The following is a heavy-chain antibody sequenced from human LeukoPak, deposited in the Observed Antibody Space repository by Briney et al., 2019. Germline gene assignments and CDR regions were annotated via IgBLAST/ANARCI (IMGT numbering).Heavy chain of an antibody. J-gene: IGHJ6*02. Sequence: ASVKVSCKASGYTFTGYYMHWVRQAPGQGLEWMGWINPNSGGTNYAQKFQGRVTMTRDTSISTAYTELSRLRSDDTAVYYCARGSTVTNYYYGMDVWGQGTTVTVSS. D-gene: IGHD4-17*01. V-gene: IGHV1-2*02. CDR2: INPNSGGT. CDR3: ARGSTVTNYYYGMDV. CDR1: GYTFTGYY.